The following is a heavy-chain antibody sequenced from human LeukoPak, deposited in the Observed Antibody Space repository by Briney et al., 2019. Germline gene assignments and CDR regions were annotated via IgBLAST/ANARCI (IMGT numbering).Heavy chain of an antibody. D-gene: IGHD2-15*01. CDR2: ISTSSSFI. J-gene: IGHJ6*03. CDR1: GFTFSTYS. Sequence: GGSLRLSCEASGFTFSTYSMNWVRQAPGKGLEWISSISTSSSFIYYADSVRGRFTISRDNAKSSLYLQMNSLRAEDAAVYYCARYLDPVEYYYRDVWGKGTSVTVSS. V-gene: IGHV3-21*01. CDR3: ARYLDPVEYYYRDV.